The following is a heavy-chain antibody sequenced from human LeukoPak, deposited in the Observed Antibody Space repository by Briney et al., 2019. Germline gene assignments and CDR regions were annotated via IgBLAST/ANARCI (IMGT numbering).Heavy chain of an antibody. CDR1: GYTFTNYY. V-gene: IGHV1-69*13. J-gene: IGHJ5*02. Sequence: SVNVSCKASGYTFTNYYLHWVRQAPGQGLEWMGGIIPIFHTPKYAQKFQGRVTITADESTSTAYMDLSSLTSEDTAMYYCARATGADYGDTGWFDPWGQGTLVTVSS. CDR2: IIPIFHTP. CDR3: ARATGADYGDTGWFDP. D-gene: IGHD4-17*01.